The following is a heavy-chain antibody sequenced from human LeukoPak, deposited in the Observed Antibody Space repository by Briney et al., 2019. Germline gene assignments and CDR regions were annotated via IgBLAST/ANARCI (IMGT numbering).Heavy chain of an antibody. J-gene: IGHJ4*02. D-gene: IGHD3-22*01. CDR1: GGSISSYY. Sequence: SETLSLTCTVSGGSISSYYWSWIRQPPGKGLEWIGYIYYSGSTNYNPSLKSRVTISVDTSKNQFSLKLSSVTAADTAVYYCASLRLYYYDSSGYSHFDYWGQGTLVTVSS. CDR3: ASLRLYYYDSSGYSHFDY. CDR2: IYYSGST. V-gene: IGHV4-59*01.